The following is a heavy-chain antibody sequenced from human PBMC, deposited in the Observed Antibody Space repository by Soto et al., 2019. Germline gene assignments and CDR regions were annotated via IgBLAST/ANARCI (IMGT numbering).Heavy chain of an antibody. D-gene: IGHD2-2*02. V-gene: IGHV3-21*01. CDR2: ISSRSDI. Sequence: GGSLRLSCVGSGFTFSNFSINWVRQAPGKGLEWVSSISSRSDIYYADPLKGRFTISRDNAKNSVSLQMNSLRAEDTAVYYCAREYTAWPLAYGLDVWGQGTTVTVSS. J-gene: IGHJ6*02. CDR1: GFTFSNFS. CDR3: AREYTAWPLAYGLDV.